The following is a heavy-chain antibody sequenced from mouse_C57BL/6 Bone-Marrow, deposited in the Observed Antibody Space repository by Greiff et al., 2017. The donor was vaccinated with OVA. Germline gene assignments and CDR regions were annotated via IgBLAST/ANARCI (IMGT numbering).Heavy chain of an antibody. J-gene: IGHJ4*01. D-gene: IGHD1-1*01. CDR3: ARHYGSFYAMDY. V-gene: IGHV1-55*01. Sequence: QVHVKQPGAELVKPGASVKMSCKASGYTFTSYWITWVKQRPGQGLEWIGDIYPGSGSTNYNEKFKSKATLTVDTSSSTAYMQLSSLTSEDSAVYYCARHYGSFYAMDYWGQGTSVTVSS. CDR2: IYPGSGST. CDR1: GYTFTSYW.